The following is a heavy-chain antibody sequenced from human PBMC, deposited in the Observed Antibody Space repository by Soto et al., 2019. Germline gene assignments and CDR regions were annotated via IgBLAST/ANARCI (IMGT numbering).Heavy chain of an antibody. V-gene: IGHV3-21*01. CDR2: ISSSSSYI. D-gene: IGHD6-19*01. CDR3: ARDHAVLDYYYGMDV. J-gene: IGHJ6*02. CDR1: GFTFSSYS. Sequence: GGSLRLSCAASGFTFSSYSMNWVRQAPGKGLEWVSSISSSSSYIYYADSVKGRFTISRDNAKNSLYLQMNSLRAEDTAVYYCARDHAVLDYYYGMDVWGQGTTVTVSS.